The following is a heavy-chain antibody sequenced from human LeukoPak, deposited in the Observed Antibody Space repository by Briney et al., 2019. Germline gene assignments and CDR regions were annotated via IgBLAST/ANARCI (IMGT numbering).Heavy chain of an antibody. J-gene: IGHJ4*02. D-gene: IGHD5-18*01. Sequence: ASMKVSCKASAYTFTGYYMHWVRQAPGQGLEWMGWINPNSGVTSYAQKFQGRVTMTRDTSTSTAYMDLSRLRSDDTAVYYCARDTAMDSYYFDYWGQGTPVTVSS. CDR3: ARDTAMDSYYFDY. V-gene: IGHV1-2*02. CDR1: AYTFTGYY. CDR2: INPNSGVT.